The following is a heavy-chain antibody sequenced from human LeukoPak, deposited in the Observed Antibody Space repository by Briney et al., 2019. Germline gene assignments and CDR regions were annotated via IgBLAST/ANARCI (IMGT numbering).Heavy chain of an antibody. CDR1: GGSFSGYY. CDR2: INHSGST. Sequence: SETLSLTCAVYGGSFSGYYWSWIRQPPGKGLEWIGEINHSGSTNYNPSLKSRVTISVGTSKNQFSLKLSSVTAADTAVYYCARLYGGYVDYFDYWGQGTLVTVSS. D-gene: IGHD5-12*01. J-gene: IGHJ4*02. CDR3: ARLYGGYVDYFDY. V-gene: IGHV4-34*01.